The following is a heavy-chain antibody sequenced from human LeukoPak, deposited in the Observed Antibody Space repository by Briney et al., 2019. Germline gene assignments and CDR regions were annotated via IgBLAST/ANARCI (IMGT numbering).Heavy chain of an antibody. CDR1: GYTFTGYY. D-gene: IGHD3-9*01. CDR3: ARSTTRLLSGSLNY. CDR2: INPNSGGT. J-gene: IGHJ4*02. V-gene: IGHV1-2*06. Sequence: ASVTVSCTASGYTFTGYYMHWVRQAPGQGLEWMGRINPNSGGTDYAQKFQGRVTMTRDTSISTAYMELSRLRSDDTAVYYCARSTTRLLSGSLNYWGQGTLVTVSS.